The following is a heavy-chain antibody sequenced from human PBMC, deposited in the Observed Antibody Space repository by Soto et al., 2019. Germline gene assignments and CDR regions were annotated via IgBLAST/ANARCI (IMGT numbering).Heavy chain of an antibody. J-gene: IGHJ6*03. V-gene: IGHV4-39*01. D-gene: IGHD3-3*01. CDR2: IYYSGST. CDR1: GGSISSSSYY. CDR3: ATSTLTDYDFWSGYYLGLAYYYYYMDV. Sequence: SETLSLTCTVSGGSISSSSYYWGWIRQPPGKGLEWIGSIYYSGSTYYNPSLKSRVTISVDTSKNQFSLKLSSVTAADTAVYYCATSTLTDYDFWSGYYLGLAYYYYYMDVWGKGTTVTVSS.